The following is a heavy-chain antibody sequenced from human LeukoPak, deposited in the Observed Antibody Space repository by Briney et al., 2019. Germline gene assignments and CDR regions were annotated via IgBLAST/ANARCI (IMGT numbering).Heavy chain of an antibody. CDR2: ISGSGYSK. CDR3: ARDRLANEGLQLYDF. CDR1: WINFRGYF. Sequence: GGALRLLCGGFWINFRGYFHGWVRQGPGEGPGLISHISGSGYSKYDADSVKGRFTISRDNAKGSVFLQMNSLRVEDTAVYYCARDRLANEGLQLYDFWGQGTLVTVSS. J-gene: IGHJ4*02. D-gene: IGHD5-24*01. V-gene: IGHV3-11*04.